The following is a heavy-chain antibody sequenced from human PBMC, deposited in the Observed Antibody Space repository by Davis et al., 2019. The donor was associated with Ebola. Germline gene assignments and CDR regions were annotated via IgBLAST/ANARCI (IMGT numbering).Heavy chain of an antibody. Sequence: GESLKISCAASGFTFSSYAMSWVRQAPGKGLEWVSAISGSGGSTYYADSVKGRFTISRDNSKNTLYLQMNSLRAEDTAVYYCAPPPFTAVVPAAYDYWGQGTLVTVSS. V-gene: IGHV3-23*01. CDR1: GFTFSSYA. CDR2: ISGSGGST. J-gene: IGHJ4*02. D-gene: IGHD2-2*01. CDR3: APPPFTAVVPAAYDY.